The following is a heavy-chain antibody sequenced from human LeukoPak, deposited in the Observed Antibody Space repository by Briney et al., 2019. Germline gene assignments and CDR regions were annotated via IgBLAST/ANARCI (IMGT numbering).Heavy chain of an antibody. Sequence: GGSLRLSCAASRFTFSDYYMTWIRQAPGKGLKWVSYISRSGSTTYYADSVKGRFTISRDNAKNSLYLQMNNLRAEDTAVCYCAGEWELRGGYYYGLDVWGQGTTVTVSS. CDR2: ISRSGSTT. V-gene: IGHV3-11*01. D-gene: IGHD1-26*01. CDR1: RFTFSDYY. J-gene: IGHJ6*02. CDR3: AGEWELRGGYYYGLDV.